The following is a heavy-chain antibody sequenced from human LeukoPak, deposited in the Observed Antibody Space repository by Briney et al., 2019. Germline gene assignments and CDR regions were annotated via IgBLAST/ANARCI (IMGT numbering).Heavy chain of an antibody. V-gene: IGHV5-51*01. CDR3: ARRSGVRGVTSLPFDY. Sequence: GESLKISRKGSGYSFTSYWIGWVRQMPGKGLEWMGIIYPGDSDTRYSPSFQGQVTISADKSISTAYLQWSSLKASDTAMYYCARRSGVRGVTSLPFDYWGQGTLVTVSS. CDR1: GYSFTSYW. J-gene: IGHJ4*02. D-gene: IGHD3-10*01. CDR2: IYPGDSDT.